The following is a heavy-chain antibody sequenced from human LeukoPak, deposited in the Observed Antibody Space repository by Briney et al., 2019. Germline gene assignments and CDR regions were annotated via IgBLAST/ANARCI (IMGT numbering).Heavy chain of an antibody. Sequence: PGGSLRLSCAASGFTFSSYSMNWVRQAPGKGLEWVSSISGSSSYIYYADSVKGRFTISRDNAKNSLYLQMNSLRAEDTAVYYRARDLRDTAMYYYYYMDVWGKGTTVTVSS. CDR3: ARDLRDTAMYYYYYMDV. CDR2: ISGSSSYI. V-gene: IGHV3-21*01. CDR1: GFTFSSYS. D-gene: IGHD5-18*01. J-gene: IGHJ6*03.